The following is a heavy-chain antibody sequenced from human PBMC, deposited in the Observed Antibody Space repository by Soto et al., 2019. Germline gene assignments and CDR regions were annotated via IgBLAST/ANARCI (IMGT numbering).Heavy chain of an antibody. V-gene: IGHV3-48*03. CDR2: ISDDGASI. D-gene: IGHD3-16*02. CDR3: ARENSVQASLDHFAQ. J-gene: IGHJ4*02. Sequence: SLGLSSEADGCSCSNFAMILVRQAPGSGLERVSYISDDGASIYYADSLKGRFTISRDNAKNSLSLQMNNLRAEDTAVYYCARENSVQASLDHFAQWAMGPLAPVSS. CDR1: GCSCSNFA.